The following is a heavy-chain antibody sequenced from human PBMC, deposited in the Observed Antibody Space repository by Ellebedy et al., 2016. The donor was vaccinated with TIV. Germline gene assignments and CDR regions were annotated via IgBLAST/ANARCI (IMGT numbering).Heavy chain of an antibody. D-gene: IGHD1-20*01. CDR1: GITVSYTY. Sequence: GGSLRPSCAASGITVSYTYMSWVRQAPGKGLEWVSVIHTGGDTYYADSVKGRFTISRDSSKNTLYLQKNSLRAEDTAVYYYARRITGTYGDDALDIWGQGTMVTVSS. J-gene: IGHJ3*02. V-gene: IGHV3-53*01. CDR2: IHTGGDT. CDR3: ARRITGTYGDDALDI.